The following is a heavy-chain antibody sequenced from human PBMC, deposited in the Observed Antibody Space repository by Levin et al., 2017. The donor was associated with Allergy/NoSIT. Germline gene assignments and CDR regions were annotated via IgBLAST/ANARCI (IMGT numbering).Heavy chain of an antibody. CDR2: ISYDGSNK. D-gene: IGHD6-13*01. V-gene: IGHV3-30*04. J-gene: IGHJ4*02. CDR1: GFTFSSYA. Sequence: PGGSLRLSCAASGFTFSSYAMHWVRQAPGKGLEWVAVISYDGSNKYYADSVKGRFTISRDNSKNTLYLQMNSLRAEDTAVYYCARDTARAGSSSWLDYWGQGTLVTVSS. CDR3: ARDTARAGSSSWLDY.